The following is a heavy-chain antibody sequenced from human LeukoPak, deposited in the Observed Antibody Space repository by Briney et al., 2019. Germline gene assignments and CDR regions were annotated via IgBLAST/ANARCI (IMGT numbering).Heavy chain of an antibody. CDR1: GYTFTGYY. J-gene: IGHJ5*02. Sequence: ASVKVSCKASGYTFTGYYMHWVRQAPGQGLEWMGWINPNSGGTNYAQKFQGRVTMTRDTSISTAYMELRSLRSDDTAVYYCARDRYYDFWSGYLRYNWFDPWGQGTLVTVSS. V-gene: IGHV1-2*02. CDR3: ARDRYYDFWSGYLRYNWFDP. D-gene: IGHD3-3*01. CDR2: INPNSGGT.